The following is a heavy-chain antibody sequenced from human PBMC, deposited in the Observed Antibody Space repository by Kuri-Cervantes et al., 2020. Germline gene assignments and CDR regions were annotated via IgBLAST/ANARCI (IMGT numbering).Heavy chain of an antibody. CDR1: GYTFTGYY. Sequence: ASVKVSCKASGYTFTGYYIHWVRQAPGQGLEWMGWVSAYNGNTNYAQKFQGRVTMTRDTSTNTAYMELRSLRSDDTAVYYCARGRRDGYTYFDLWGRGTLVTVSS. V-gene: IGHV1-18*04. J-gene: IGHJ2*01. CDR3: ARGRRDGYTYFDL. CDR2: VSAYNGNT. D-gene: IGHD5-24*01.